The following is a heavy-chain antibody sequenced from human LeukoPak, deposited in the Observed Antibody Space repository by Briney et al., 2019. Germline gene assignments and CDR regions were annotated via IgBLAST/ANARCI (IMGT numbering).Heavy chain of an antibody. D-gene: IGHD3-22*01. CDR1: GGSFSGYY. J-gene: IGHJ5*02. Sequence: SETLSLTCAVYGGSFSGYYWSWIRQPPGKGLEWIGEINHSGSTNYNPSLKSRVTISVDTSKNHFSLKLNSVTAADTAVYYCARHRYYEPFHPWGQGTLVTVSS. V-gene: IGHV4-34*01. CDR3: ARHRYYEPFHP. CDR2: INHSGST.